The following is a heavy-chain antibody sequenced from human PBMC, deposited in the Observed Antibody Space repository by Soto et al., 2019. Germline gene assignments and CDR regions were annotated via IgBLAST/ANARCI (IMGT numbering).Heavy chain of an antibody. D-gene: IGHD5-18*01. CDR3: ARDGYGFGKGYYLDP. V-gene: IGHV3-11*06. Sequence: QVQLVESGGGLVKPGGSLRLSCAASGLTLSDYYMTWIRQAPGKGLEWGSDISFSSSYINYADSVKGRINISRDNTKNSLYLQMDRLRAEDTSVYYCARDGYGFGKGYYLDPWGQGTLVTVSS. CDR2: ISFSSSYI. J-gene: IGHJ5*02. CDR1: GLTLSDYY.